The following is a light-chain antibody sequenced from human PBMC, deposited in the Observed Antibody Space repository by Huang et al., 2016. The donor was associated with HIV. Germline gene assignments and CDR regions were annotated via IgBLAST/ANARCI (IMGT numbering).Light chain of an antibody. J-gene: IGKJ1*01. Sequence: DIQMTQSPSTLSASVGDRVTITCRASQSIGNWLAWYQQKPGRAPKLLIYTASSLESGVPSRFSGSGSGTEFTLTISSLQPDDFATYYCQQYNSYSRTFGQGTKVKIK. CDR3: QQYNSYSRT. V-gene: IGKV1-5*03. CDR2: TAS. CDR1: QSIGNW.